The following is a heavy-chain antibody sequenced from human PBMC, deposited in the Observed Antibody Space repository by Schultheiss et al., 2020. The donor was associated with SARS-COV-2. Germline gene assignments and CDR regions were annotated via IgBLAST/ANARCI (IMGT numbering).Heavy chain of an antibody. CDR3: ARGGGRSSSSFVRRMKQHYLYPMDV. CDR1: GGSISGYY. J-gene: IGHJ6*02. V-gene: IGHV4-34*01. CDR2: INHSGST. D-gene: IGHD6-6*01. Sequence: SQTLSLTCTVSGGSISGYYWSWIRQPPGKGLEWIGEINHSGSTNYNPSLKSRVTISVDTSKNQFSLKLSSVTAADTAVYYCARGGGRSSSSFVRRMKQHYLYPMDVLGQGTTVTVSS.